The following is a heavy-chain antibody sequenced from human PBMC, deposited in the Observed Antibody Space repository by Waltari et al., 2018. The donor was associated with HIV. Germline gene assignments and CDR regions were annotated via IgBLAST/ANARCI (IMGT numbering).Heavy chain of an antibody. CDR1: GYTFTGYY. CDR3: ARDQGGIAVAGTPGDY. J-gene: IGHJ4*02. CDR2: SNPDRGGT. D-gene: IGHD6-19*01. Sequence: QVQLVQSGAEVKKPGASVKVSCKASGYTFTGYYMHWVRQAPGQGLEWMGRSNPDRGGTNYEQKFEGRVTMTRDTSSSTAYMELSRLRSDDTAVYYCARDQGGIAVAGTPGDYWGQGTLVTVSS. V-gene: IGHV1-2*02.